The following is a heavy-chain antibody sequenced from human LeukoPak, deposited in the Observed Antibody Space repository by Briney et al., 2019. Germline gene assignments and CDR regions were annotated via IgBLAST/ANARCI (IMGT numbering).Heavy chain of an antibody. CDR2: IIPIFGTA. CDR3: ARDHIVVVPAAIVGSRPVYYYYYMDV. J-gene: IGHJ6*03. Sequence: SVKVSCKASGGTFSSYAISWVRQAPGQGLERMGGIIPIFGTANYAQKFQGRVTITTDESTSTAYMELSSLRSEDTAVYYCARDHIVVVPAAIVGSRPVYYYYYMDVWGKGTTVTVSS. CDR1: GGTFSSYA. D-gene: IGHD2-2*01. V-gene: IGHV1-69*05.